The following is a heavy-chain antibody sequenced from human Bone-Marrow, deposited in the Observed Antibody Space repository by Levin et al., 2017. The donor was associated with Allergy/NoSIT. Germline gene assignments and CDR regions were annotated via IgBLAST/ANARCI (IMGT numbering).Heavy chain of an antibody. J-gene: IGHJ5*02. Sequence: GSLRLSCTVSGGSIKTNIYYWGWIRQPPGTGLEWIGSIFYSGGTYYNPSFETRVTMSVDTSKNQFSLKVNSVTAADTAVYYCAREGTRSSSWHFSWGQGTLVTVSS. CDR1: GGSIKTNIYY. CDR2: IFYSGGT. D-gene: IGHD6-13*01. V-gene: IGHV4-39*02. CDR3: AREGTRSSSWHFS.